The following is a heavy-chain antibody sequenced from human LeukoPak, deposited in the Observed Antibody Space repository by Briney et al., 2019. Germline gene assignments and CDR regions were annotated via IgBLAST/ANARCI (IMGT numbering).Heavy chain of an antibody. Sequence: SVKVSCKASGGTFSSYAISWVRQAPGQGLEWMGRIIPIFGTANYAQKFQGRVTITTDESTSTAYMELSSLRSEDTAVYYCAIPHTPTAGTGFDYWGQGTLVTVSS. J-gene: IGHJ4*02. D-gene: IGHD4-11*01. CDR1: GGTFSSYA. V-gene: IGHV1-69*05. CDR2: IIPIFGTA. CDR3: AIPHTPTAGTGFDY.